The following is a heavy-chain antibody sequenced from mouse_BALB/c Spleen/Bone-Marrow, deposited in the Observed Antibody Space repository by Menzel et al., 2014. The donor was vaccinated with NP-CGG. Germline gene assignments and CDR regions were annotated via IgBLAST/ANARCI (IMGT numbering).Heavy chain of an antibody. J-gene: IGHJ2*01. CDR3: ARGAYYGNYFDY. D-gene: IGHD2-10*01. V-gene: IGHV1-9*01. CDR2: ILPGSGST. Sequence: VQLQQSGAELMKPGASVKISCKATGYTFSSYWIEWVKQRPGHGLEWIGEILPGSGSTNYNEKFKGKATFTADTSSNTAYMQLSSLTCEDSAVYYCARGAYYGNYFDYWGQGTTLTVSS. CDR1: GYTFSSYW.